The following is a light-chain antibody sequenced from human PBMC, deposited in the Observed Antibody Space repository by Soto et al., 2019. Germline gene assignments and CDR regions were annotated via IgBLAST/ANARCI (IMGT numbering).Light chain of an antibody. Sequence: VMTQSPATLSVSPGEGATLSCRASQSVSSSYLACYQQKPGQAPRLLIYGASSRATGIPDRFSGSGSGTDFTLTISRLEPEDFAVYYCQQYGSSPTFGQGTRLEIK. V-gene: IGKV3-20*01. J-gene: IGKJ5*01. CDR1: QSVSSSY. CDR2: GAS. CDR3: QQYGSSPT.